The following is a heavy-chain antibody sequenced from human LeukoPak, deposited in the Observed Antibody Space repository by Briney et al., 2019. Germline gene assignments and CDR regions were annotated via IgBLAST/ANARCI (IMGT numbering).Heavy chain of an antibody. CDR2: ISGSGGST. V-gene: IGHV3-23*01. CDR3: AKGASRYLLRYFDKNDYYYYGMDV. Sequence: GGSLRLSCAASGFTFSSYAMSWVRQAPGKGLEWVSAISGSGGSTYYADSVKGRFTISRDNSKNTLYLQMNSLRAEDTAVYYCAKGASRYLLRYFDKNDYYYYGMDVWGQGTTVTVSS. J-gene: IGHJ6*02. D-gene: IGHD3-9*01. CDR1: GFTFSSYA.